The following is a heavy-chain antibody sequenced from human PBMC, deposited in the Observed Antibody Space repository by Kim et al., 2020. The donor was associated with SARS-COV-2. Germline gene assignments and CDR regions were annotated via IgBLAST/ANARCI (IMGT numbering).Heavy chain of an antibody. D-gene: IGHD2-2*01. V-gene: IGHV4-34*01. Sequence: SETLSLTCAVYGGSFSGYYWSWIRQPPGKGLEWIGEINHSGSTNYNPSLKSRVTISVDTSKNQFSLKLSSVTAADTAVYYCARGPHRYCSSTSCRKRTNWFDPWGQGTLVTVSS. CDR2: INHSGST. CDR1: GGSFSGYY. CDR3: ARGPHRYCSSTSCRKRTNWFDP. J-gene: IGHJ5*02.